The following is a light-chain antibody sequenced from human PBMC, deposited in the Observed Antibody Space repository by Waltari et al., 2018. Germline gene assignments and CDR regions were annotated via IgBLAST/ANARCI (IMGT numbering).Light chain of an antibody. CDR2: KAS. CDR3: QQYETYFWT. V-gene: IGKV1-5*03. J-gene: IGKJ1*01. CDR1: QSVSSW. Sequence: DIQMTQSPSTLSASVGDSVTITCRASQSVSSWLAWYQQKPGKAPKLLIYKASTLESGVPSRFSGSGSGTEFTLTISSLQPDDFAAYYCQQYETYFWTFGQGTKVEIK.